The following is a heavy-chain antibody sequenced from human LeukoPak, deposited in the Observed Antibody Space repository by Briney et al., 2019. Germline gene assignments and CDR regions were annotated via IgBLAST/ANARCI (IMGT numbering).Heavy chain of an antibody. J-gene: IGHJ4*02. Sequence: GGSLRLSCAASGFIFSSYSMNWVRQAPGKGLEWVSYISSTSSYIYYADSVKGRFTIYRDNAKNSLYLQMNSLRAEDTAVYYCARGPSISSNWYPGGDYWGQGTLVTVSS. D-gene: IGHD6-13*01. V-gene: IGHV3-21*01. CDR2: ISSTSSYI. CDR3: ARGPSISSNWYPGGDY. CDR1: GFIFSSYS.